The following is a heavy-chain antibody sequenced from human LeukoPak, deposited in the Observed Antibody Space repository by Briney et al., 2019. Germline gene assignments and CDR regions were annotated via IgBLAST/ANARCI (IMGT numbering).Heavy chain of an antibody. CDR3: ANLHRDSDGYYYVDN. J-gene: IGHJ4*02. CDR2: IYTSGST. D-gene: IGHD3-22*01. CDR1: GXSISNYY. Sequence: SETLSLTCSVSGXSISNYYWSWIRQPAGKGREWIGRIYTSGSTKYNPSLKSRVTMSLDKSKNQFSLKLSSVIAADTAVYYCANLHRDSDGYYYVDNWGQGTLVTVSS. V-gene: IGHV4-4*07.